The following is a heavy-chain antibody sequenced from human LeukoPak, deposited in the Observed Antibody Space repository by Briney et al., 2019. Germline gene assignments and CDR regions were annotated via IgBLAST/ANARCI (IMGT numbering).Heavy chain of an antibody. V-gene: IGHV1-69*13. CDR2: IIPIFGTA. CDR3: ASPLGPTRGDFWSGYWNEYYYMDV. D-gene: IGHD3-3*01. Sequence: EASVRVSCKASGDFFSNYAFSWVRQAPGQGLEWMGGIIPIFGTANYAQKFQGRVTITADESTSTAYMELSSLRSEDTAVYYCASPLGPTRGDFWSGYWNEYYYMDVWGKGTTVTVSS. CDR1: GDFFSNYA. J-gene: IGHJ6*03.